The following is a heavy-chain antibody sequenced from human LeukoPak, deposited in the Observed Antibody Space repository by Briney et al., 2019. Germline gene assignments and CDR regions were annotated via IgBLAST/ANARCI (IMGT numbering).Heavy chain of an antibody. V-gene: IGHV4-59*01. CDR3: ASGPYPAAGTDHQFDY. CDR2: IYYRGST. D-gene: IGHD6-13*01. CDR1: GASISSYY. J-gene: IGHJ4*02. Sequence: SETLSLTCTVSGASISSYYWSRIRQPPGKGLEWIGYIYYRGSTNYNPSLKSRVTISVDTSKNQFSLKLSSVTAADTAVYYCASGPYPAAGTDHQFDYWGQGTLVTVSS.